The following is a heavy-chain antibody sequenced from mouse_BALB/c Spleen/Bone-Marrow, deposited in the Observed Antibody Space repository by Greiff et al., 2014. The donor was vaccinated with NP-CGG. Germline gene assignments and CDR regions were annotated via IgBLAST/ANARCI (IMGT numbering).Heavy chain of an antibody. Sequence: QVQLQQSGPELVRPGASVKMSCKASGYTFTSYWMNWVKQRPGQGLEWIGMIYPSNSGTKLNQKFMGKATLNVDKSSSTVYIQLSSLTSEDTAVYYCARVNISMDYWGQGTSRTVSS. D-gene: IGHD2-13*01. CDR2: IYPSNSGT. CDR3: ARVNISMDY. V-gene: IGHV1-74*01. J-gene: IGHJ4*01. CDR1: GYTFTSYW.